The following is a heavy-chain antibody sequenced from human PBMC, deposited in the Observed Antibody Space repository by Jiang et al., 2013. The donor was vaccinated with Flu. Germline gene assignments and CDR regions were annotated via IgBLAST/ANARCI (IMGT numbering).Heavy chain of an antibody. CDR1: GYSLSSGYY. V-gene: IGHV4-38-2*02. CDR3: ARDRLYYYGSGSYGFSWFDP. Sequence: GPGLVKPSETLSLTCAVSGYSLSSGYYWGWVRQPPGKGLEWLGSINHSGSTYHNPSLKSRVTMSVDTSNNQVFLKLNSVTAADTAVYYCARDRLYYYGSGSYGFSWFDP. J-gene: IGHJ5*02. D-gene: IGHD3-10*01. CDR2: INHSGST.